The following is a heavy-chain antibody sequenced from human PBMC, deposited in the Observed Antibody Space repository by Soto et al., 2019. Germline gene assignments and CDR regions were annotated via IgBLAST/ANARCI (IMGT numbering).Heavy chain of an antibody. J-gene: IGHJ5*02. CDR3: AKDPSPQPTTVVTPGWFDP. D-gene: IGHD4-17*01. V-gene: IGHV4-31*03. Sequence: SETLSLTCTVSGGSIRDGGYYWSWIRQRPGKGLEWLGYIYYTGSAYYSPSLKSRLTISVDVSKSQFSLKLTSLTAADTAVYYCAKDPSPQPTTVVTPGWFDPWGQGVLVTVSS. CDR1: GGSIRDGGYY. CDR2: IYYTGSA.